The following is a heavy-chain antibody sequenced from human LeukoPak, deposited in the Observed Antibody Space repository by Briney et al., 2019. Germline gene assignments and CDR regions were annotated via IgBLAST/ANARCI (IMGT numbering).Heavy chain of an antibody. CDR2: TYDRGGT. CDR1: GGSISNYY. J-gene: IGHJ3*02. CDR3: ARDKGHHDAFDI. D-gene: IGHD1-14*01. V-gene: IGHV4-59*12. Sequence: SETLSLTCTISGGSISNYYWNWIRQPPGKGLEWIGYTYDRGGTSYNPSLESRVTISMVTSNNQFSLKVTSVTAADTAVYYCARDKGHHDAFDIWGQGTMVTVAT.